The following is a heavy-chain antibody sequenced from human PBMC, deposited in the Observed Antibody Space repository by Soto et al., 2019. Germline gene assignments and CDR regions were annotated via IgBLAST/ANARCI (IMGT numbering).Heavy chain of an antibody. Sequence: SGGGLVQPGGSLRLSCAASGFIFRNFWMNWVRQVPGNGLEWVANINYDGSEKNYVDFVKGRFTISRDNARNSLYLEMDSLRAEDTAVYYCASSYAHWGQGTLVTVSS. V-gene: IGHV3-7*03. J-gene: IGHJ4*02. CDR3: ASSYAH. CDR1: GFIFRNFW. CDR2: INYDGSEK. D-gene: IGHD4-17*01.